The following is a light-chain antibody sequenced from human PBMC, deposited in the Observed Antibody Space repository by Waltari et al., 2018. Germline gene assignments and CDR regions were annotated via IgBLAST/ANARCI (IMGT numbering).Light chain of an antibody. CDR2: DKD. V-gene: IGLV3-19*01. J-gene: IGLJ2*01. CDR1: HLRSYF. CDR3: NSRDTRGNHFVV. Sequence: SSELTQDPAVSVALGQTVRITCQGDHLRSYFVRCYQQKPGQAPMLVIYDKDNRPSGIPERFSGSSSGNIASLTITGAQAEDEADYYCNSRDTRGNHFVVFGGGTKLTVL.